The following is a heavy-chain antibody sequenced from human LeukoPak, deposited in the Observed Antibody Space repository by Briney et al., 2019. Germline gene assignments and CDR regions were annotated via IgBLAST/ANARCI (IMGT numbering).Heavy chain of an antibody. CDR1: GFAFSTYA. CDR3: AKAKYITGTTLGFDY. V-gene: IGHV3-23*01. D-gene: IGHD1-7*01. Sequence: GGSLRLSCAASGFAFSTYAMNWVRQAPGKGLEWVSAISVSGGSTYYADSVKGRFTISRDNSKNTLYLQMNSLRAEDTAVYYCAKAKYITGTTLGFDYWGQGTLVTVSS. J-gene: IGHJ4*02. CDR2: ISVSGGST.